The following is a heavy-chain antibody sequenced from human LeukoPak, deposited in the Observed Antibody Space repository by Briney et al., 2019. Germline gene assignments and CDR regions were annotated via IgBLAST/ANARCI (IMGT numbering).Heavy chain of an antibody. CDR3: ARGGGGYCSSTSCYTPPTWFDP. D-gene: IGHD2-2*02. Sequence: SETLSLTCTVSGGSISSGGYYWSWIRQHPGKGLEWIGYIYYSGSTYYNPSLKSRVTISVDTSKNQFSLKLSSWTAGDARGSFWARGGGGYCSSTSCYTPPTWFDPWGQGTLVTVSS. J-gene: IGHJ5*02. CDR1: GGSISSGGYY. V-gene: IGHV4-31*03. CDR2: IYYSGST.